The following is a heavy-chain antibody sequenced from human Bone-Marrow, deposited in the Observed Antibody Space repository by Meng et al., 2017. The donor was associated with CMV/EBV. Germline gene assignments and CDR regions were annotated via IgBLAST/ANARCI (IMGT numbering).Heavy chain of an antibody. J-gene: IGHJ6*02. V-gene: IGHV4-61*01. CDR2: IYYSGST. D-gene: IGHD3-3*01. CDR1: GGSVSSGSYY. Sequence: SETLSLTCTVSGGSVSSGSYYWSWIRQPPGKGLEWIGYIYYSGSTNYNPSLKSRVTISVDTSKNQFSLKLSSVTAADTAVYYCARNQAYYDFWSGYQHYYYGMDVWGQGTTVTVSS. CDR3: ARNQAYYDFWSGYQHYYYGMDV.